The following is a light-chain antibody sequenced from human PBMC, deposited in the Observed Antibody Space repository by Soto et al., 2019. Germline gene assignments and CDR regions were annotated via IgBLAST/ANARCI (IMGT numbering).Light chain of an antibody. J-gene: IGKJ1*01. CDR3: QQYGHSPRT. CDR1: HSITTTY. CDR2: GTS. V-gene: IGKV3-20*01. Sequence: EVGLTQSPGTLSLSPGERATLSCRASHSITTTYLAWYQQKPGQAPRLLIYGTSSRATGIPDRFSGSGSGTDFTLTISRLEPDDFAVYYCQQYGHSPRTFGQGTKVEIK.